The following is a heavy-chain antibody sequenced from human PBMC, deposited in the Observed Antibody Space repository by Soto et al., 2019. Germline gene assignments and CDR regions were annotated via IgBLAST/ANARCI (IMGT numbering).Heavy chain of an antibody. D-gene: IGHD3-10*01. Sequence: EVQLLESGGNLIQPGGSLRLSCVASGITFVSRAMSWVRQAPGEGLEWVSTITDTGGDAKYADSVRGRFTISRDNSKKTLYLQMRRLRAYDSAVYFCARGSTDSYPGSRIFDFWCRGTLVTVSS. CDR1: GITFVSRA. V-gene: IGHV3-23*01. J-gene: IGHJ4*02. CDR3: ARGSTDSYPGSRIFDF. CDR2: ITDTGGDA.